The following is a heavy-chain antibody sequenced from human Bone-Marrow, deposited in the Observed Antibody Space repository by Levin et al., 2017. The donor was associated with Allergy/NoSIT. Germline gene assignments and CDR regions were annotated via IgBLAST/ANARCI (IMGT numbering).Heavy chain of an antibody. Sequence: GESLKISCKTSGYTFTSYNVYWVRQAPGQGLEYMGYINPNSGNTGYAQKFQGRVTMTRNSSITTAYMKLSGLRFEDTAIYYCAVGDCYSGSCYRPDWLDPWGQGTQVTVSS. D-gene: IGHD2-15*01. CDR2: INPNSGNT. CDR1: GYTFTSYN. J-gene: IGHJ5*02. V-gene: IGHV1-8*01. CDR3: AVGDCYSGSCYRPDWLDP.